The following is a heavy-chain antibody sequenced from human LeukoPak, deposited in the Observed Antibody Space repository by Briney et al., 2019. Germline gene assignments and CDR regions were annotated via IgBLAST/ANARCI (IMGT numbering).Heavy chain of an antibody. D-gene: IGHD3-10*01. CDR3: AREYYGSGSYYDGYYFDF. J-gene: IGHJ4*02. CDR2: IIPAFGTT. V-gene: IGHV1-69*06. Sequence: SVKVSCKVSGDTFNSYAVAWVRQAPGQGLEWMGLIIPAFGTTHYAQRFQGRVTITSDKSTTTAYMELGSLRSEDTAVYYCAREYYGSGSYYDGYYFDFWGQGTLATVSS. CDR1: GDTFNSYA.